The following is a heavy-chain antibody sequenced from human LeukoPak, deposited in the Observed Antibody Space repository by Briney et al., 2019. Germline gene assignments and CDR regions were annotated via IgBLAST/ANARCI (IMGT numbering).Heavy chain of an antibody. J-gene: IGHJ4*02. CDR1: GGSISSFY. D-gene: IGHD2-8*01. Sequence: PSETLSLTCTVSGGSISSFYWGWLRQPPGKGLEWIGYMYNHGGTKYNPSLESRVTISADTSKNQFSLNVNSVTAADTAVYYCARSLNGHSFESWGQGTLVTVSS. V-gene: IGHV4-59*01. CDR2: MYNHGGT. CDR3: ARSLNGHSFES.